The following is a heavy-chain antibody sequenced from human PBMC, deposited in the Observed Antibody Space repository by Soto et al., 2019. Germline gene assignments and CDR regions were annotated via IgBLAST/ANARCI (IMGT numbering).Heavy chain of an antibody. CDR1: GGSFSGYY. V-gene: IGHV4-34*01. J-gene: IGHJ4*02. CDR3: AQNTAMVVFDY. CDR2: INHSGST. Sequence: PSETLSLTCAVYGGSFSGYYWSWIRQPPGKGLEWIGEINHSGSTNYNPSLKSRVTISVDTSKNQFSLKLSSVTAADTAVYYCAQNTAMVVFDYWGQGTLVTVS. D-gene: IGHD5-18*01.